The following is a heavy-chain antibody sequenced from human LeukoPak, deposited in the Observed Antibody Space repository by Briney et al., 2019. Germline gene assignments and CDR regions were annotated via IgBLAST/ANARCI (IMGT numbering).Heavy chain of an antibody. V-gene: IGHV3-21*01. J-gene: IGHJ4*02. CDR3: ARDYGSYYSL. CDR2: ISSSSSYI. CDR1: GFTFSSYS. Sequence: GGSLRLSCAASGFTFSSYSMNWVRQAPGKGLEWVSSISSSSSYIYYADSVKGKFTISGDNAKNSLYLQMNSLRAEDTAVYYCARDYGSYYSLWDQGTLVTVSS. D-gene: IGHD1-26*01.